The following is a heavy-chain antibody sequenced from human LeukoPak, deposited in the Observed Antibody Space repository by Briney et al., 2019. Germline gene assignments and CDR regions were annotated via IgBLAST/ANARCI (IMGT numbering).Heavy chain of an antibody. CDR2: IYYSGST. CDR1: GGSISSYY. J-gene: IGHJ4*02. D-gene: IGHD2-2*01. Sequence: PSETLSLTCTVSGGSISSYYWSWIRQPPGKGLEWIGYIYYSGSTNYNPSLKSRVTISVDTSKNQFSLKLSSVTAADTAVYYCARHVVVPEAFDYWGQGTLVTVSS. CDR3: ARHVVVPEAFDY. V-gene: IGHV4-59*08.